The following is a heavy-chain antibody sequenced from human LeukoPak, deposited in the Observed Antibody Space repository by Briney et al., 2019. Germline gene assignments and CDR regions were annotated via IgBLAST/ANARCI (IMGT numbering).Heavy chain of an antibody. V-gene: IGHV1-46*01. CDR1: GYTFTSYY. D-gene: IGHD2-2*01. CDR3: ARDGGVVVPVYYYGMDV. Sequence: GESLKISCKASGYTFTSYYMHWVRQAPGQGLEWMGIINPSGGSTSYAQKFQGRVAMTRDTSTSTAYMELRSLRSDDTAVYYCARDGGVVVPVYYYGMDVWGQGTTVTVSS. J-gene: IGHJ6*02. CDR2: INPSGGST.